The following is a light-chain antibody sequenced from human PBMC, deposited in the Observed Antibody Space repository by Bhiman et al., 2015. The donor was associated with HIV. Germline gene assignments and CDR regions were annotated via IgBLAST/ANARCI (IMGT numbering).Light chain of an antibody. CDR1: RSNIGAGYE. Sequence: QSVLTQPPSVSGAPGQRVTISCTGNRSNIGAGYEVHWYQQLPGTAPKLIIFGDTNRPAGVSHRFFGSNSGTSASLAITGLRAEDEGDYFCQSYDSSLSGLAFGTGTKVTLL. V-gene: IGLV1-40*01. CDR3: QSYDSSLSGLA. CDR2: GDT. J-gene: IGLJ1*01.